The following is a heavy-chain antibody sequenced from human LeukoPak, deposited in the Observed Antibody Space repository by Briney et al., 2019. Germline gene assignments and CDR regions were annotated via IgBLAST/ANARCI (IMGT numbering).Heavy chain of an antibody. CDR1: GGTFSSYT. D-gene: IGHD2-21*02. V-gene: IGHV1-69*02. Sequence: ASVKVSCKASGGTFSSYTISWMRQAPGQGLEWMGRIIPILGISNYAQKFQGRVTINEDKSTSTAYMERRSLRSEDTAVYDSARARSCGGDCYSDDYWGQGTLVTVSS. CDR3: ARARSCGGDCYSDDY. J-gene: IGHJ4*02. CDR2: IIPILGIS.